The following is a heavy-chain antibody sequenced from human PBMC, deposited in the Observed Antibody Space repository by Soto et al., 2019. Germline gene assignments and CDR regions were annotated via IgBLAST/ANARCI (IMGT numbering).Heavy chain of an antibody. Sequence: ASVKVSCTASGYTFTGYYMHWVRQAPGQGLEWMGWINPNSGGTNYAQKFQGWVTMTRDTSISTAYMELSRLRSDDTAVYYCARSNEYYYGSGSYYNDYYYGMDVWGQGTTVTVS. CDR3: ARSNEYYYGSGSYYNDYYYGMDV. CDR1: GYTFTGYY. CDR2: INPNSGGT. V-gene: IGHV1-2*04. J-gene: IGHJ6*02. D-gene: IGHD3-10*01.